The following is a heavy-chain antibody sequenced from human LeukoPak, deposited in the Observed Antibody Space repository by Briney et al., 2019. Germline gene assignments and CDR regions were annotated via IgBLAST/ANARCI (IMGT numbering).Heavy chain of an antibody. D-gene: IGHD6-13*01. V-gene: IGHV1-18*04. Sequence: ASVKVSCKASGYTFTGYYMHWVRQAPGQGLEWMGWISAYNGNTNYAQKLQGRVTMTTDTSTSTAYMELRSLRSDDTAVYYCAREGSSSSWHTKSGSPRGRAFDIWGQGTMVTVSS. CDR1: GYTFTGYY. J-gene: IGHJ3*02. CDR2: ISAYNGNT. CDR3: AREGSSSSWHTKSGSPRGRAFDI.